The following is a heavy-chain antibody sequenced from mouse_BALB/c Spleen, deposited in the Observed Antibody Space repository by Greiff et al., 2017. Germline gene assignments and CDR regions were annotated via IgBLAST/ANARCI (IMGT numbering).Heavy chain of an antibody. CDR2: ISNGGGST. D-gene: IGHD3-3*01. CDR3: ARPLGFFYAMDY. J-gene: IGHJ4*01. Sequence: EVQLKESGGGLVQPGGSLKLSCAASGFTFSSYTMSWVRQTPEKRLEWVAYISNGGGSTYYPDTVKGRFTISRDNAKNTLYLQMSSLKSEDTAMYYCARPLGFFYAMDYWGQGTSVTVSS. CDR1: GFTFSSYT. V-gene: IGHV5-12-2*01.